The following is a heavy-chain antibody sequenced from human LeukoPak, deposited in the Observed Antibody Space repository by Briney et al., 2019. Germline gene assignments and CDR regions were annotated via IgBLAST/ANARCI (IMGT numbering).Heavy chain of an antibody. CDR1: GFIFRNYG. CDR3: ARSIAGRREDY. J-gene: IGHJ4*02. V-gene: IGHV3-33*08. Sequence: GGSLRLSCAGSGFIFRNYGMPWVRQAPGQGLEWVAVISDGGTHLYYADSVKGRFTISRDNSESTMYLQMNSLRAEDTAVYYCARSIAGRREDYWGQGTLVTVSS. D-gene: IGHD6-6*01. CDR2: ISDGGTHL.